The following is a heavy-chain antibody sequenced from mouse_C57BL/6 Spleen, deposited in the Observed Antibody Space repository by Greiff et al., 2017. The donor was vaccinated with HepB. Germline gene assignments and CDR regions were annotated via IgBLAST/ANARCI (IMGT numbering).Heavy chain of an antibody. J-gene: IGHJ3*01. Sequence: VQLQQSGAELVKPGASVKMSCKASGYTFTSYWITWVKQRPGQGLEWIGDIYPGSGSTNYNEKFKSKATLTVDTSSSTAYMQLSSLTSEDSAVYYCARDDGYFTGFAYWGQGTLVTVSA. CDR3: ARDDGYFTGFAY. CDR1: GYTFTSYW. CDR2: IYPGSGST. D-gene: IGHD2-3*01. V-gene: IGHV1-55*01.